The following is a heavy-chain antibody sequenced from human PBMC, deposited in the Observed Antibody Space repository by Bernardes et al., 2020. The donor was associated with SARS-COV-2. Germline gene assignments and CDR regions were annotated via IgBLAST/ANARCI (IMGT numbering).Heavy chain of an antibody. Sequence: LFLTCAVSGYSIISLSSWSWTRTPPWKGLERIGSIYHSGSTHYNPSLKSRVTISVDTSKNQFSLKLSSVTAADTAVYYCARDLSSGWIDPFDYWGQGTLVTVSS. CDR1: GYSIISLSS. CDR2: IYHSGST. D-gene: IGHD6-19*01. J-gene: IGHJ4*02. V-gene: IGHV4-38-2*02. CDR3: ARDLSSGWIDPFDY.